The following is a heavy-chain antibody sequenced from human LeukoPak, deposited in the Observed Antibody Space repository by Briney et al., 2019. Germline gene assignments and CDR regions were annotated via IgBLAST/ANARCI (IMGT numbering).Heavy chain of an antibody. D-gene: IGHD6-6*01. CDR1: GGTFSSYA. Sequence: SVKVSCKASGGTFSSYAISWVRQAPGQGLEWMGGIIPIFGTANYAQKFQGRVTITADESTSTAYMELSSLRSEDTAVYYCARGLGWDSSSSLSYYYYMDVWGKGTTVTVSS. CDR3: ARGLGWDSSSSLSYYYYMDV. V-gene: IGHV1-69*13. CDR2: IIPIFGTA. J-gene: IGHJ6*03.